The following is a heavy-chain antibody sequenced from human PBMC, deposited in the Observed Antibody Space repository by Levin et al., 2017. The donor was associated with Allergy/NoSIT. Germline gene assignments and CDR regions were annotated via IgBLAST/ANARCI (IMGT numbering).Heavy chain of an antibody. J-gene: IGHJ5*02. CDR3: ARAGSDYYGSGSDRNWCDP. V-gene: IGHV3-7*01. Sequence: TGGSLRLSCVTSGFTFSRYWMTWVRQAPGKGLEWVANIKQDGSEKYYVDSVKGRFTISRDNAQNALYLQMNSLRAEDTAVYYCARAGSDYYGSGSDRNWCDPWGQGTLVTVSS. CDR2: IKQDGSEK. CDR1: GFTFSRYW. D-gene: IGHD3-10*01.